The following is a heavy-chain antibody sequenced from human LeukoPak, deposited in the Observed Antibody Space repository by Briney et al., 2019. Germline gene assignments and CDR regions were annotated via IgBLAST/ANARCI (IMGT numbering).Heavy chain of an antibody. V-gene: IGHV3-23*01. D-gene: IGHD2-8*02. J-gene: IGHJ5*02. CDR2: LTGSGGRT. CDR3: AKTSDTSLVLNWIDP. Sequence: PGGSLRHSCAASGFSFGDYAMSWVRQVPGKGLEWVAILTGSGGRTHYADSVKGRFTISRDNSQNTLFLQMSSLRGDDTALYFCAKTSDTSLVLNWIDPWGQGTRVTVSS. CDR1: GFSFGDYA.